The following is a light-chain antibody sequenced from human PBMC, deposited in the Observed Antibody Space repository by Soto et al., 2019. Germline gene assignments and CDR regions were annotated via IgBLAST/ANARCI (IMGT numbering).Light chain of an antibody. CDR3: QQYNCHSEA. Sequence: DIQMTQSPSTLSASVEDRVTITCRASQSISSWLAWYQQKPGKAPKLLIYKASTLKSGVPSRFSGSGSGTEFTLTISSLQPDDFATYYCQQYNCHSEAFGQGTKVDI. CDR2: KAS. J-gene: IGKJ1*01. CDR1: QSISSW. V-gene: IGKV1-5*03.